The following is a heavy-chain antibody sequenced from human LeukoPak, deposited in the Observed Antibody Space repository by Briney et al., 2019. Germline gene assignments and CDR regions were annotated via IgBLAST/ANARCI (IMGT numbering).Heavy chain of an antibody. J-gene: IGHJ6*02. CDR2: IYYSGST. V-gene: IGHV4-59*01. D-gene: IGHD4-11*01. Sequence: ASETLSLTCTVSGGSISSYYWSWIRQPPGKGLEWIGYIYYSGSTNYNPSLKSRVTISVDTSKNQFSLKLSSVTAADTAVYYCARGADYRYYYGMDVWGQGTTVTVSS. CDR3: ARGADYRYYYGMDV. CDR1: GGSISSYY.